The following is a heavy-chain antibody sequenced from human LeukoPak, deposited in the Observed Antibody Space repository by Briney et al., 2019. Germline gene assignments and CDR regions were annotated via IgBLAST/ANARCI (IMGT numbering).Heavy chain of an antibody. CDR3: ARESVSPSDAFDI. V-gene: IGHV4-59*01. CDR1: GGSISSYY. CDR2: IYYSGST. D-gene: IGHD1-14*01. Sequence: PSETLSLTCTVSGGSISSYYWSWIRQPSGKGLEWIGYIYYSGSTNYNPSLKSRVTISVDTSKNQFSLKLSSVTAADTAVYYCARESVSPSDAFDIWGQGTMVTVSS. J-gene: IGHJ3*02.